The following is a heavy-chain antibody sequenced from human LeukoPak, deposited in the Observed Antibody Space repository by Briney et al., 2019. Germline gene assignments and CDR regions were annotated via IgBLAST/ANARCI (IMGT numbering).Heavy chain of an antibody. CDR2: IGTAGDT. CDR1: EFTFSSYD. CDR3: ARGIAAENGYFDY. D-gene: IGHD6-13*01. Sequence: GGSLRLSCVTSEFTFSSYDMHWVRQATGKGLEWVSAIGTAGDTYYPGSVKGRFTISRENAKNSLYQMNSLRAGDTAVYYCARGIAAENGYFDYWGQGTLVTVSS. J-gene: IGHJ4*02. V-gene: IGHV3-13*01.